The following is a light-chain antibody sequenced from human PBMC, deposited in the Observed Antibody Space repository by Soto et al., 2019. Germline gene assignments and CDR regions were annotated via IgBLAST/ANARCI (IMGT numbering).Light chain of an antibody. CDR3: QQYRTSAQT. J-gene: IGKJ1*01. Sequence: EIVLTQSPGPLSLSPGESATLSCRASQTVGSDYLAWYQQRPGQAPRLLIYGASSRATGIPDRFSGSGSGTDFTLTVGRLEPEDFALYYCQQYRTSAQTFGQGTKVEIK. V-gene: IGKV3-20*01. CDR2: GAS. CDR1: QTVGSDY.